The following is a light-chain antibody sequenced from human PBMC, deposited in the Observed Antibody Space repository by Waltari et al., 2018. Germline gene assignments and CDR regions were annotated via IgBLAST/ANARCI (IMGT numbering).Light chain of an antibody. Sequence: DIVMTQTPLSLSVSPGQPASISCKSSQSLLHRAGKTYLYWYLKRPGQSPQLLISDVSSRFAGVLERFSGSGSGTDFTLKISRVEAEDGGLYYCMQGVHLPLTCGGGTKVEIQ. CDR2: DVS. CDR1: QSLLHRAGKTY. CDR3: MQGVHLPLT. J-gene: IGKJ4*01. V-gene: IGKV2-29*03.